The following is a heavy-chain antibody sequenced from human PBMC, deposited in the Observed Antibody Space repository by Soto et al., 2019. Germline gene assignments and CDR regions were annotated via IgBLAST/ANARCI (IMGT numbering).Heavy chain of an antibody. Sequence: EVQLVESGGGLVKPGGSLRLSCAASEFTFSNAWVTWVRQAPGKGLEWVGRIKSNSDGGTTDYAAPVEGRFTVSRDVSTNTLYLQMNSLKTEDTAIYYCTTGFRWFGEFWGQGTLVTVSS. J-gene: IGHJ4*02. CDR1: EFTFSNAW. CDR2: IKSNSDGGTT. V-gene: IGHV3-15*01. D-gene: IGHD3-10*01. CDR3: TTGFRWFGEF.